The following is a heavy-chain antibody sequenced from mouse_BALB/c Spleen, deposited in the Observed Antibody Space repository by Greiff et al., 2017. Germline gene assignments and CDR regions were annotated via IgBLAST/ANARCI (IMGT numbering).Heavy chain of an antibody. Sequence: EVQLVESGGGLVQPGGSLKLSCAASGFTFSSYTMSWVRQTPEKRLEWVAYISNGGGSTYYPDTVKGRFTISRDNAKNTLYLQMSRLKSEDTAMYYCARRGYGGYAMDYWGQGTSVTVSS. D-gene: IGHD3-1*01. CDR2: ISNGGGST. CDR1: GFTFSSYT. CDR3: ARRGYGGYAMDY. J-gene: IGHJ4*01. V-gene: IGHV5-12-2*01.